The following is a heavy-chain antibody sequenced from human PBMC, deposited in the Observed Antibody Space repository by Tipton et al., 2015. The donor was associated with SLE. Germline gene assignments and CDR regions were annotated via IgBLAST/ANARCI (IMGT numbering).Heavy chain of an antibody. Sequence: GSLRLSCAASGFTVSSNYMSWVRQAPGKGLEWVSVIYSGGSTYYADSVKGRFTISRDNSKNTLFLQMNSLRPEDTAVYYCARVNNFYGSGSFDYWGQGTLVTASS. D-gene: IGHD3-10*01. CDR3: ARVNNFYGSGSFDY. CDR1: GFTVSSNY. J-gene: IGHJ4*02. CDR2: IYSGGST. V-gene: IGHV3-66*02.